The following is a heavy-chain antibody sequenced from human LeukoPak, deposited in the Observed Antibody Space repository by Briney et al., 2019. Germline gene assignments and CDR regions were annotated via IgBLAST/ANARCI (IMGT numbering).Heavy chain of an antibody. V-gene: IGHV3-21*04. D-gene: IGHD3-22*01. Sequence: GGSLRLSCEASGFTFSIYTMNWVRQAPGKGLEWVSLISAGSRHIYYADSVRGRFTISRDDAKNTLYLQMNSLRAEDTAVYYCAKVITMIVVASPFDYWGQGTLVTVSS. CDR1: GFTFSIYT. CDR2: ISAGSRHI. CDR3: AKVITMIVVASPFDY. J-gene: IGHJ4*02.